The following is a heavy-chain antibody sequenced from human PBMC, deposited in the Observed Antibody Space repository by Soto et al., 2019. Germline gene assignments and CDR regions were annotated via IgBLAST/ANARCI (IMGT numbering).Heavy chain of an antibody. Sequence: VQLVESGGGVVQPGRSLRLSCATSGFNLGSYGIHWVRQAPGKGLEWVAVISFDGGNENYADSVKGRFTISRDTSQNTVNLQMNGLRSDDTALYYCAKDRYSGSSPTDLDYWGQGTLVTVSS. CDR2: ISFDGGNE. CDR1: GFNLGSYG. CDR3: AKDRYSGSSPTDLDY. V-gene: IGHV3-30*18. J-gene: IGHJ4*02. D-gene: IGHD1-26*01.